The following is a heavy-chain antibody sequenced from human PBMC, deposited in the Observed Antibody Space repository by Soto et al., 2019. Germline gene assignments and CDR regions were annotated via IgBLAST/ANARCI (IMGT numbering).Heavy chain of an antibody. Sequence: GASVKVSCKASGGTFSSYAISWARQAPGQGLEWMGGIIPIFGTANYAQKFQGRVTITADESTSTAYMELSSLRSEDTAVYYCASLVVTATFDIWGQGTMVTVSS. CDR2: IIPIFGTA. V-gene: IGHV1-69*13. CDR1: GGTFSSYA. D-gene: IGHD2-21*02. J-gene: IGHJ3*02. CDR3: ASLVVTATFDI.